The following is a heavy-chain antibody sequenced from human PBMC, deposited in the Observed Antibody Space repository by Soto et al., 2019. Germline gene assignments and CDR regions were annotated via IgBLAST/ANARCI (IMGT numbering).Heavy chain of an antibody. V-gene: IGHV3-13*01. CDR3: ARCYGSVYGMDV. J-gene: IGHJ6*02. D-gene: IGHD3-10*01. CDR2: IGTAGDT. Sequence: GGSLRLSCAASGFTFSSYDMHWVRQATGKGLEWVSAIGTAGDTYYPGSVKGRFTISRENAKNSLYLQMNSLRAGDTAVYYCARCYGSVYGMDVWGQGTTVTVSS. CDR1: GFTFSSYD.